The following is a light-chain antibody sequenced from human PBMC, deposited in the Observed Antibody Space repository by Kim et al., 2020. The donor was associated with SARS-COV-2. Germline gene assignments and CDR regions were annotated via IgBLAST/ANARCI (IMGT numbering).Light chain of an antibody. CDR2: KAS. Sequence: SASVGDRVTSTCRASQSISRWLAWYQQKQGKAPKVLTSKASTLETGVPSSFSGSGSGTEFTLTISSLQPYDFATYYCQQYKSLYTFGQGTKLEI. CDR3: QQYKSLYT. CDR1: QSISRW. J-gene: IGKJ2*01. V-gene: IGKV1-5*03.